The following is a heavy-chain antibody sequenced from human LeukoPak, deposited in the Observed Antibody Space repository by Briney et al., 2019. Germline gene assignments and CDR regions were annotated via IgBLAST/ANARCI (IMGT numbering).Heavy chain of an antibody. V-gene: IGHV3-74*01. CDR1: GFTFSNFW. CDR3: ARGRFGFDP. J-gene: IGHJ5*02. Sequence: GGSLRLSCTASGFTFSNFWMHWVRQSPGKGLVWVSLINTDESSTIYADSVKGRFTISRDNAKNTLYLQMNSLRAEDTAVYYCARGRFGFDPWGQGTLVTVSS. CDR2: INTDESST. D-gene: IGHD3-3*01.